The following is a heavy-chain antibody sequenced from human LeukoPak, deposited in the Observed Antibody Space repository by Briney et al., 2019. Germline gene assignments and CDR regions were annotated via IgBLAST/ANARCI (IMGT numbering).Heavy chain of an antibody. D-gene: IGHD2-21*01. CDR2: IHYSGST. J-gene: IGHJ4*02. Sequence: PSETLSLTCTVSGGSIGSNSHYWAWIRQPPGKGLEWIGSIHYSGSTSYSPSLKSRVTISVDTSKNQFSLILTSVTASDTAVYYCAREEASVGDYWGQGILVTVSS. CDR1: GGSIGSNSHY. V-gene: IGHV4-39*01. CDR3: AREEASVGDY.